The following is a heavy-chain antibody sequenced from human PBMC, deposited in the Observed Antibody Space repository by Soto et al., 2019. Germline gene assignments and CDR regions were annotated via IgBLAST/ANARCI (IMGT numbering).Heavy chain of an antibody. V-gene: IGHV4-34*01. CDR3: ETVERINLIIRRYGMEV. CDR1: VCCFSVYY. J-gene: IGHJ6*01. Sequence: SSSXSLTWSVDVCCFSVYYVILIRHPPGKGLEWIGEINHSGSTNYNPSLKSRVTISVDTSKNQFYLKLSSVTAADTAVYYCETVERINLIIRRYGMEVCGQGPTVNVYS. CDR2: INHSGST. D-gene: IGHD2-15*01.